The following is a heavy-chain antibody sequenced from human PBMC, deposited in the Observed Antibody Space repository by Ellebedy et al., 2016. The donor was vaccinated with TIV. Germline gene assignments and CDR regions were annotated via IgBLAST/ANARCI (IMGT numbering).Heavy chain of an antibody. J-gene: IGHJ3*02. Sequence: MPSETLSLTCTVSNVSISSYSWSWIRQPPGKGLEWLGYIIYSGSTNYNPSLNSRVTMSIDTSKSQFPLNLSSVAAADTAVYYCAGSRLTYFGDTDAFDIWGQGTVVTVSS. CDR1: NVSISSYS. CDR2: IIYSGST. V-gene: IGHV4-59*01. D-gene: IGHD3-3*01. CDR3: AGSRLTYFGDTDAFDI.